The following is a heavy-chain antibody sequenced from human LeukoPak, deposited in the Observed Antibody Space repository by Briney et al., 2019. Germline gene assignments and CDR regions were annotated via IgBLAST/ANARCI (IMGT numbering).Heavy chain of an antibody. CDR1: GGSISNFY. CDR3: ARARDITVAGTWGDNWFDP. J-gene: IGHJ5*02. Sequence: SETLSLTCTVSGGSISNFYWSWIRQSPGKVLEWIGYIHYRGSNNYNPSLKSRVTISVATSKSQFSLKLSSVTAADTAIYYCARARDITVAGTWGDNWFDPWGQGTLVTVSS. V-gene: IGHV4-59*01. CDR2: IHYRGSN. D-gene: IGHD6-19*01.